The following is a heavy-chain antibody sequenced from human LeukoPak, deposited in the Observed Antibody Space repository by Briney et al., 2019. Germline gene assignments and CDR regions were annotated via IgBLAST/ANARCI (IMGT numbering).Heavy chain of an antibody. CDR1: GYTFTSYG. D-gene: IGHD3-9*01. Sequence: ASVKVSCKASGYTFTSYGISWVRQAPGQGLEWMGWISAYNGNTNYAQKLQGRVTMTTDTSTSTAYMELRSLRSDDTAVYYCARGTNYDILTGYHYYYGMDVWGQGTTATVSS. V-gene: IGHV1-18*01. CDR3: ARGTNYDILTGYHYYYGMDV. J-gene: IGHJ6*02. CDR2: ISAYNGNT.